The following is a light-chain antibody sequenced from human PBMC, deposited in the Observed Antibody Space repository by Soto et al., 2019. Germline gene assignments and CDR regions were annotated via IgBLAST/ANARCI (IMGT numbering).Light chain of an antibody. CDR1: QSISSY. V-gene: IGKV1-39*01. CDR3: QQSYSTPT. CDR2: AAS. J-gene: IGKJ1*01. Sequence: DIQMTQSPSSLSASVGDRVTITCRASQSISSYLNWYQQKPGKAPKLLIYAASSLQGGVPSRFSGSGSGTDFTLTISSLQPEDVATYYCQQSYSTPTFGQGTKV.